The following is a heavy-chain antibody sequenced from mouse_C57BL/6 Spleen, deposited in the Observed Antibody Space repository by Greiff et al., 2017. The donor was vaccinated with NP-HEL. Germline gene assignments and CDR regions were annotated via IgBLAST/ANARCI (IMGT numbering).Heavy chain of an antibody. V-gene: IGHV5-9*01. Sequence: EVQVVESGGGLVKPGGSLKLSCAASGFTFSSYTMSWVRQTPEKRLEWVATISGGGGNTYYPDSVKGRFTISRDNAKNTLYLQMSSLRSEDTALYYCARNYYGSSYDYWGQGTTLTVSS. CDR1: GFTFSSYT. CDR3: ARNYYGSSYDY. J-gene: IGHJ2*01. CDR2: ISGGGGNT. D-gene: IGHD1-1*01.